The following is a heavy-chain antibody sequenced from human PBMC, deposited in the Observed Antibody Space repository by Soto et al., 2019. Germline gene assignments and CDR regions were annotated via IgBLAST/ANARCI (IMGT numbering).Heavy chain of an antibody. CDR3: ARGILTGYPFDY. V-gene: IGHV4-61*01. CDR2: IYYSGST. CDR1: GGSVSSGSYY. D-gene: IGHD3-9*01. J-gene: IGHJ4*02. Sequence: PSETLSLTCTVSGGSVSSGSYYWSWIRQPPGKGLEWIGYIYYSGSTNYNPSLKSRVTISVDTSKNQFSLKLSSVTAADTAVYYCARGILTGYPFDYWGQGTLVTVSS.